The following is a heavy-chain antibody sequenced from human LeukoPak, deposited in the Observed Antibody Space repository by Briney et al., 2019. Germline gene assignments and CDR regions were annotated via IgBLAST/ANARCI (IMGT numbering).Heavy chain of an antibody. V-gene: IGHV4-34*01. CDR2: INHSGST. CDR3: AREGYYGLGNDFRFDP. CDR1: GGSFSGYY. Sequence: SETLSLTCAVYGGSFSGYYWSWIRQPPGKGLEWIGEINHSGSTNYNPSLTSRVTISVDTSKNQFSLKLSSVTAADTAVYYCAREGYYGLGNDFRFDPWGQGTLVTVSS. J-gene: IGHJ5*02. D-gene: IGHD3-10*01.